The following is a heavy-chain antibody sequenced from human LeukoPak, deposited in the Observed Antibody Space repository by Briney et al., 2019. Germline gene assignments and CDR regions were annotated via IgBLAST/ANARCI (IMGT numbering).Heavy chain of an antibody. CDR3: GRARLGYCSSTSCYADY. D-gene: IGHD2-2*01. CDR2: ISSSGNTI. Sequence: PGGSLRLSCAASGFTFSDYYMNWIRQAPGKGLEWVSYISSSGNTINYADSVKGRFTISRDNAKNSLYLQMNSLRAEDTAVYYCGRARLGYCSSTSCYADYGGQGPRVTV. CDR1: GFTFSDYY. J-gene: IGHJ4*02. V-gene: IGHV3-11*01.